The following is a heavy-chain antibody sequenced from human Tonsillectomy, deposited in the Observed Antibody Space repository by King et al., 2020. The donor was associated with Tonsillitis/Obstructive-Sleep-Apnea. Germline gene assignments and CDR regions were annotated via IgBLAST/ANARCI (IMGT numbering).Heavy chain of an antibody. CDR1: GGSFSGYY. CDR3: ARGRPRWELLRDWFDP. J-gene: IGHJ5*02. Sequence: VQLQQWGAGLLKPSETLSLTCAVYGGSFSGYYWSWIRQPPGKGLEWIGEINHSGSTDYNPSLKSRVTISVDTSKNQFSLKLSSVTAADTAVYYCARGRPRWELLRDWFDPWGQGTLVTVSS. D-gene: IGHD1-26*01. V-gene: IGHV4-34*01. CDR2: INHSGST.